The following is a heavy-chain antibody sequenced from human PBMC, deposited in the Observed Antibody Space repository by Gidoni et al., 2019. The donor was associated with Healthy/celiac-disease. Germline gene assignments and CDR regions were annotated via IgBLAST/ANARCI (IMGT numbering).Heavy chain of an antibody. V-gene: IGHV3-53*04. Sequence: EVQLVESGGGLVQPGGSLRLSCAASGFTVSSNYMSWVRQAPGKGLEWVSVIYSGCSTYYADSVKGRFTISRHNSKNTLYLQMNSLRAEDTAVYYCARVGLYDILTGYYADYWGQGTLVTVSS. D-gene: IGHD3-9*01. CDR2: IYSGCST. J-gene: IGHJ4*02. CDR1: GFTVSSNY. CDR3: ARVGLYDILTGYYADY.